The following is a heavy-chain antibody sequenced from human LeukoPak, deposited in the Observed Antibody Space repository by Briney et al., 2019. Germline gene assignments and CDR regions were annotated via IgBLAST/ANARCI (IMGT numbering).Heavy chain of an antibody. J-gene: IGHJ4*02. CDR3: ARDYRPAAASAPSDY. Sequence: ASAKVSCKASGYTFTSYGISWVRQAPGQGPEWMGWISAYNGNTNYAQKLQGRVTMTTDTSTSTAYMELRSLRSDDTAVYYCARDYRPAAASAPSDYWGQGTLVTVSS. V-gene: IGHV1-18*01. CDR1: GYTFTSYG. D-gene: IGHD2-2*01. CDR2: ISAYNGNT.